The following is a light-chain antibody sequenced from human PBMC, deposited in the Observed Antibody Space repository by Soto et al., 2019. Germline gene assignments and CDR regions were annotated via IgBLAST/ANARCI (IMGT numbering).Light chain of an antibody. V-gene: IGLV2-8*01. Sequence: QSVLTQPPSASGSPGQSVTISCTGTSSDFGGYNYVSWYQQHPGKAPKLMIYEVSKRPSGVPDRFSGSKSGTSASLAITGLQAEDEADYYCQSYDSSLTGYVFGTGTKVTVL. CDR2: EVS. CDR1: SSDFGGYNY. CDR3: QSYDSSLTGYV. J-gene: IGLJ1*01.